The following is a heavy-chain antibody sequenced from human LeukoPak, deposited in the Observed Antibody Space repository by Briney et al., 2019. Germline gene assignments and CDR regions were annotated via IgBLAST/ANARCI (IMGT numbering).Heavy chain of an antibody. CDR2: ISSSGSTI. D-gene: IGHD1-1*01. CDR1: GFNFDDYY. Sequence: PGGSLRLSCAASGFNFDDYYMSWIRQSPGKGLEWIAYISSSGSTIYYADSVEGRFTISRDNAKNSLYLQMSSLRAEDTAIYYCARDSPVRNDGWPLFDYWGQGTLVTVSS. CDR3: ARDSPVRNDGWPLFDY. V-gene: IGHV3-11*01. J-gene: IGHJ4*02.